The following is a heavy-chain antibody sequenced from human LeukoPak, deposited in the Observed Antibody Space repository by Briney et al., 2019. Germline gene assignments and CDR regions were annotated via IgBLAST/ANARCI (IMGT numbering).Heavy chain of an antibody. CDR2: IYYSGST. CDR3: ARDQVSSGYYYSVAFDI. J-gene: IGHJ3*02. Sequence: SETLSLTCTVSGGSVSSRSYYWSWIRQPPGKGLEWIGYIYYSGSTNYNHSLKSLVTISVDTSKNRFSLKLNSVTAADTAVYYCARDQVSSGYYYSVAFDIWGQGTMVTVSS. D-gene: IGHD3-22*01. CDR1: GGSVSSRSYY. V-gene: IGHV4-61*01.